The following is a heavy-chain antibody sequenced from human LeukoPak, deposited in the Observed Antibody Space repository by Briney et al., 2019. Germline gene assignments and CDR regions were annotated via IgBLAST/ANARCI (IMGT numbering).Heavy chain of an antibody. V-gene: IGHV4-59*01. CDR2: IYYSGST. J-gene: IGHJ4*02. CDR1: GGSFSGYY. CDR3: ARAKGIVATIDY. Sequence: SETLSLTCAVYGGSFSGYYWSWIRQPPGKGLEWIGYIYYSGSTNYNPSLKSRVTISVDTSKNQFSLKLSSVTAADTAVYYCARAKGIVATIDYWGQGTLVTVSS. D-gene: IGHD5-12*01.